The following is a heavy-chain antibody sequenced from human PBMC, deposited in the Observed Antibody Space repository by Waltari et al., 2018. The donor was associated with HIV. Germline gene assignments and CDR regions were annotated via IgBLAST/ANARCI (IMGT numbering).Heavy chain of an antibody. J-gene: IGHJ4*02. D-gene: IGHD1-26*01. V-gene: IGHV3-53*02. CDR2: IYSGGST. Sequence: EVQLVETGGGLIQPGGSLRLSCAASGLTVSSNFMNWVRQAPGKGLEVVSLIYSGGSTYYADSVKGRFTISRDNSKNTLYLQMNSLRAEDTAVYYCARVRSTMGRFQGFDYWGQGTLVTVSS. CDR3: ARVRSTMGRFQGFDY. CDR1: GLTVSSNF.